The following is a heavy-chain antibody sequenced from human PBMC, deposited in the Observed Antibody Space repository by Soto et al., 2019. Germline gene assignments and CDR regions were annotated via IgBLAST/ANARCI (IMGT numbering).Heavy chain of an antibody. D-gene: IGHD6-13*01. CDR3: ARHGPIAAAGTVFDY. V-gene: IGHV4-59*08. CDR1: GGSISSYY. Sequence: QVQLQESGPGLVKPSETLSLTCTVSGGSISSYYWSWIRQPPGKGLEWIWYIYYSGSPNYNPSLKSRVTISVDTSKNQSSLKISSVTAAETALYYCARHGPIAAAGTVFDYWGQGTLVTVSS. J-gene: IGHJ4*02. CDR2: IYYSGSP.